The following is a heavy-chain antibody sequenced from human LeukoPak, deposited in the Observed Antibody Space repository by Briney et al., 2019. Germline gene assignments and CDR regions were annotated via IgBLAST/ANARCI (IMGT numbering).Heavy chain of an antibody. J-gene: IGHJ4*02. CDR2: IYTSGST. Sequence: SETLSLTCTVSGGSISSYYWSWIRQPAGKGLEWIGRIYTSGSTNYSPSLKSRVTMSVDTSKNQFSLKLSSVTAADTAVYYCARGGDSSGFVYNDYWGQGTLVTVSS. CDR1: GGSISSYY. V-gene: IGHV4-4*07. D-gene: IGHD6-19*01. CDR3: ARGGDSSGFVYNDY.